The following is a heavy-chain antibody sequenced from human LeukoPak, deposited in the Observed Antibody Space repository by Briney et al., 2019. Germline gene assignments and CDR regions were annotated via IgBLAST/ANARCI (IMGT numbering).Heavy chain of an antibody. D-gene: IGHD2-15*01. CDR1: GGSISSSTFY. V-gene: IGHV4-39*07. CDR3: ASCSGGSCYSPPYYYYYMDV. CDR2: LYYSGST. J-gene: IGHJ6*03. Sequence: PSETLSLTCTVSGGSISSSTFYWGWIRQPPGKGLEWIGSLYYSGSTYYNPSLKSRVTISVDTSKNQFSLKLSSVTAADTAVYYCASCSGGSCYSPPYYYYYMDVWGKGTTVTVSS.